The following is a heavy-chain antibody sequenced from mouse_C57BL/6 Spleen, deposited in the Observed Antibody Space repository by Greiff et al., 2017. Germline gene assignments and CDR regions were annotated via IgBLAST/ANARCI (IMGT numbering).Heavy chain of an antibody. CDR1: GYAFSSSW. D-gene: IGHD1-1*01. J-gene: IGHJ2*01. V-gene: IGHV1-82*01. Sequence: QVQLQQSGPELVKPGASVKISCKASGYAFSSSWMNWVKQRPGKGLEWIGRNYPGDGDTNYNGKFKGKATLTADKSSSTAYMQLSSLTSEDSAVYFCARELLDYWGQGTTLTVSS. CDR2: NYPGDGDT. CDR3: ARELLDY.